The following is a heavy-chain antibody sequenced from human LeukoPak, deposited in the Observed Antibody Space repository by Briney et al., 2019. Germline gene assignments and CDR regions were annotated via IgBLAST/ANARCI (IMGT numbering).Heavy chain of an antibody. D-gene: IGHD3-10*01. V-gene: IGHV3-30-3*01. CDR2: ISYDGSNK. CDR3: ASYGSGSYYPLGVY. Sequence: GGSLRLSCAASGFTFSSYAMHWVRQAPGKGLEWVAVISYDGSNKYYADSVKGRFTISRDNSKNTLYLQMNSLRAEDTAVYYCASYGSGSYYPLGVYWGQGTLVTVSS. CDR1: GFTFSSYA. J-gene: IGHJ4*02.